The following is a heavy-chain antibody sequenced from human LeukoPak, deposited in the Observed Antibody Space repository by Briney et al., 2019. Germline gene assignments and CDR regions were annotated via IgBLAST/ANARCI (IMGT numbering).Heavy chain of an antibody. V-gene: IGHV4-30-4*01. J-gene: IGHJ5*02. CDR3: ARPYYYDSRIDP. CDR1: GCSISSGDYY. Sequence: SETLSLTCTVSGCSISSGDYYWSWIRQPPGKGLEWIGYMYYSGSTYYNPSLKSPATISVDTSKNQFSLKLRSVTAADTTVYYCARPYYYDSRIDPWGQGTLVTVSS. CDR2: MYYSGST. D-gene: IGHD3-22*01.